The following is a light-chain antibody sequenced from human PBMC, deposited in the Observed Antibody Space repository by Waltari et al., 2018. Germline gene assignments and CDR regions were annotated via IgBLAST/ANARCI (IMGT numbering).Light chain of an antibody. Sequence: EIVLTQSPGTLSLSPGERATLSCRASQSVSRTLAWYQQKAGQAPRPLIDDASSRATDIPDXFSCSGSGTDFSLTISXLEPEDFAVYYCQKYGTHPATFGQGTRVEIK. CDR3: QKYGTHPAT. J-gene: IGKJ1*01. CDR1: QSVSRT. CDR2: DAS. V-gene: IGKV3-20*01.